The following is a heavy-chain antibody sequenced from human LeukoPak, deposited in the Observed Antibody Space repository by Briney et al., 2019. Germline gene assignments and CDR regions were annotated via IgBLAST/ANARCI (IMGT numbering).Heavy chain of an antibody. J-gene: IGHJ3*01. D-gene: IGHD1-26*01. CDR2: ICVSGDIT. Sequence: GGSLRLSCAASGFTFSNYAMTWVRQAPGKGLEWVSGICVSGDITYYADSVKGRFTISRDNSKKTLYLQMSSLSAEDTAVYYCATRPREILSGIPWGQGTMVTVSS. CDR1: GFTFSNYA. V-gene: IGHV3-23*01. CDR3: ATRPREILSGIP.